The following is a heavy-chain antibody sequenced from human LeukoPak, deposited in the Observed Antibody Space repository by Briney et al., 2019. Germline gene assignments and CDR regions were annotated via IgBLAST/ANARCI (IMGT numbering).Heavy chain of an antibody. V-gene: IGHV1-46*03. J-gene: IGHJ4*02. CDR2: INPSGGST. CDR1: GYTFTSYY. CDR3: AIVRFYGWEFDY. D-gene: IGHD3-10*01. Sequence: ASVKVSCKASGYTFTSYYMHLVRQAPGQGLEWMGIINPSGGSTSYAQKFQGRVTMTRDTSTSTVYLEFSSLRSEGTAVYYCAIVRFYGWEFDYGGQGTLVTVSS.